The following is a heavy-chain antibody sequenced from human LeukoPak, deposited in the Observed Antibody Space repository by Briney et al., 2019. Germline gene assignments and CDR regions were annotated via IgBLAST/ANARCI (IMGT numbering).Heavy chain of an antibody. D-gene: IGHD3-9*01. J-gene: IGHJ4*02. Sequence: GGSLRLSCAASGFTFSSYSMNWVRQAPGKGLEWVSSISSSRSYIYYADSVKGRFTISRDNAKNSLYLQMNSLRAEDTAVYYCARKFTNYDILTGYYSPFFDYWGQGTLVTVSS. V-gene: IGHV3-21*01. CDR3: ARKFTNYDILTGYYSPFFDY. CDR2: ISSSRSYI. CDR1: GFTFSSYS.